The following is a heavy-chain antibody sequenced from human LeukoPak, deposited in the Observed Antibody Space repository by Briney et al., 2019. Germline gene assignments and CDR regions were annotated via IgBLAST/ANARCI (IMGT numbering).Heavy chain of an antibody. D-gene: IGHD3-22*01. CDR1: GFTFSSYW. CDR2: IKQDGSEK. V-gene: IGHV3-7*01. J-gene: IGHJ4*02. CDR3: ARGSVYYYDSSGYDY. Sequence: GGSLRLSCAAPGFTFSSYWMSWVRQAPGKGLEWVANIKQDGSEKYYVDSVKGRFTISRDNAKNSLYLQMNSLRAEDTAVYYCARGSVYYYDSSGYDYWGQGTLVTVSS.